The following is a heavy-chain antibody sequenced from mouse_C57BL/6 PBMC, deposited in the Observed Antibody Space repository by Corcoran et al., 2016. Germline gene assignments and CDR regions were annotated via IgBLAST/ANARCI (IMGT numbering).Heavy chain of an antibody. CDR2: IYPGSGNT. Sequence: QVQLKQSGAELVRPGASVKLSCKASGYTFTDYYINWVKQRPGQGLEWIARIYPGSGNTYYNEKFKGKATLTAEKSSSTAYMQLSSLTSEDSAVYFCARGGYYGSSDYFDYWGQGTTLTVSS. CDR3: ARGGYYGSSDYFDY. D-gene: IGHD1-1*01. J-gene: IGHJ2*01. V-gene: IGHV1-76*01. CDR1: GYTFTDYY.